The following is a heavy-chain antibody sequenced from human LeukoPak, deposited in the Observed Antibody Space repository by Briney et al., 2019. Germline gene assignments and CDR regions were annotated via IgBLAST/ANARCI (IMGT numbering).Heavy chain of an antibody. CDR3: ARELSGTSFDY. D-gene: IGHD1-1*01. CDR2: IWYDGSNK. J-gene: IGHJ4*02. V-gene: IGHV3-33*01. CDR1: GFTFSSYG. Sequence: QPGRSLRLSCAASGFTFSSYGMHWVRQAPGKGLEWVAVIWYDGSNKYYADSVKGRFYISRDNSKNTLYLQMNSLRAEDTAVYYCARELSGTSFDYWGQGSLVTVSS.